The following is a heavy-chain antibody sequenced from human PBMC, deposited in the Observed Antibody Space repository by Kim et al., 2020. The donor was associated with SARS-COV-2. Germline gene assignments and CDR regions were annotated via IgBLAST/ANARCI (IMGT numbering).Heavy chain of an antibody. Sequence: KSRVTISVDTSKNQFSLKLSSVTAADTAVYYCARQGYCSGGSCYSGYFDYWGQGTLVTVSS. V-gene: IGHV4-39*01. D-gene: IGHD2-15*01. CDR3: ARQGYCSGGSCYSGYFDY. J-gene: IGHJ4*02.